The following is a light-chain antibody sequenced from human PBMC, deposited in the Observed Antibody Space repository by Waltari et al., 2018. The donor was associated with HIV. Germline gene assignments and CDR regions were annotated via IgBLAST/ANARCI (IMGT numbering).Light chain of an antibody. Sequence: QSVLTQPPSASGTPGQRVTISCSGSRSNIGNNDVYWFQQLPGSAPKLLIYRKSQRPSGVPDRFTGSKSGTSVSLAISGLRSEDEADYYCDAWDDSLSGRVFGGGTKLTGL. CDR1: RSNIGNND. V-gene: IGLV1-47*01. J-gene: IGLJ3*02. CDR2: RKS. CDR3: DAWDDSLSGRV.